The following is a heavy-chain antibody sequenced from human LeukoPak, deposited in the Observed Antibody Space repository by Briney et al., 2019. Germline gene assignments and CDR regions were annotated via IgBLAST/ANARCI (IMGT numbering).Heavy chain of an antibody. V-gene: IGHV3-33*01. Sequence: PGGSLRLSCAVSGLTFRNYGMHWVRQAPGKGLEWVAITYYDGSEKYYVDSVKGRFTISRDNSKNTLYLQMNSLRAEDTALYYCASGRGGRGGINYFDYWGQGTLVTVSS. D-gene: IGHD2-15*01. CDR1: GLTFRNYG. J-gene: IGHJ4*02. CDR2: TYYDGSEK. CDR3: ASGRGGRGGINYFDY.